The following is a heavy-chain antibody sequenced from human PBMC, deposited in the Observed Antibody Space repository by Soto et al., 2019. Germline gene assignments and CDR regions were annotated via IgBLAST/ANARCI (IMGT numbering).Heavy chain of an antibody. Sequence: PWAALSLSGAFYGASLRGSYWIWIGRSQGKELDLTGEITDRGSANYNPSPKSRVTISLDTSKNQFSLKMTSVTAADTAVYYCARGVVRRVIIQYTSLFDYWGLGTSVTVSS. CDR1: GASLRGSY. D-gene: IGHD3-10*01. CDR3: ARGVVRRVIIQYTSLFDY. V-gene: IGHV4-34*01. CDR2: ITDRGSA. J-gene: IGHJ4*02.